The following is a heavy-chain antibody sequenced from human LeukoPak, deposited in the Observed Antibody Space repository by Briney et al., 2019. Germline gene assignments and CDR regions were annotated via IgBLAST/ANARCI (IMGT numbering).Heavy chain of an antibody. V-gene: IGHV1-69*02. CDR2: IIPILGIA. D-gene: IGHD4-23*01. CDR1: RDTFSSYT. Sequence: ASVKVSCKATRDTFSSYTISWVRQAPGQGLEWMGRIIPILGIANYAQKFQGRVTIAADKSTSTAYMDLSSLRSEDTAVYYCASAMTTVVTHYYYYMDVWGKGTTVTVSS. J-gene: IGHJ6*03. CDR3: ASAMTTVVTHYYYYMDV.